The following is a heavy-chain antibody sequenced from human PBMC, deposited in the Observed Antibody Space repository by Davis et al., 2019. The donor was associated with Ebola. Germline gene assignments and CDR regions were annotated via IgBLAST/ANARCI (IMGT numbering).Heavy chain of an antibody. CDR3: ARTDACGGDCYDHAFDS. CDR1: GISFSSYW. V-gene: IGHV3-74*01. D-gene: IGHD2-21*02. Sequence: SLNTCYAASGISFSSYWMYLLRQARGTVLVWVSRITSDGCSTSYADSVKGRFTISSDNAKGTLYLQMNNLRPEDTAVYCGARTDACGGDCYDHAFDSWGQGTLVTVSS. CDR2: ITSDGCST. J-gene: IGHJ4*02.